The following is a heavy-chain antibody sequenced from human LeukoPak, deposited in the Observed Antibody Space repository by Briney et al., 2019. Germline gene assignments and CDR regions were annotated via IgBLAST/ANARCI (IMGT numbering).Heavy chain of an antibody. J-gene: IGHJ4*02. CDR2: IIPIFGTA. CDR3: ANLNDYGDYGFDY. D-gene: IGHD4-17*01. Sequence: SVKVSCKSSVCTFSIYAISWVRQAPGQGLEWMGRIIPIFGTANYAQKFQGRVTITADKSTSTAYMELSSLRSEDTAVYYCANLNDYGDYGFDYWGQGTLVTVSS. V-gene: IGHV1-69*06. CDR1: VCTFSIYA.